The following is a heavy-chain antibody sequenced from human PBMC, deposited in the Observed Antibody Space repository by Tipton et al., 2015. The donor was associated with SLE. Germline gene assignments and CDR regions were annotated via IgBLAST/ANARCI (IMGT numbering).Heavy chain of an antibody. CDR3: ARDGENSSSWYIDS. D-gene: IGHD6-13*01. V-gene: IGHV3-23*01. Sequence: SLRLSCAASGLTVSTSTMRWVRQAPGKGLEWVSTIGSGGHPHYADSVRGRLTISRDITKNTVSLQMSSLRAEDTAVYFCARDGENSSSWYIDSWGQGTLVTVSS. CDR1: GLTVSTST. CDR2: IGSGGHP. J-gene: IGHJ4*02.